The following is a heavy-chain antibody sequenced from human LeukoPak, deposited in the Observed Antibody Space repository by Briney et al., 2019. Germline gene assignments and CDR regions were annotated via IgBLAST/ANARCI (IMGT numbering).Heavy chain of an antibody. D-gene: IGHD5-18*01. CDR3: AKDGKYSYGPSPFDY. Sequence: GGSLRLSCAASGFTFSSHDMNWVRQAPGKGLEWVSSISSSNNYIYYADSVKGRFTISKDNAKNSLFLQMTSLRAEDTAVYYCAKDGKYSYGPSPFDYWGQGTLVTVSS. CDR1: GFTFSSHD. J-gene: IGHJ4*02. CDR2: ISSSNNYI. V-gene: IGHV3-21*06.